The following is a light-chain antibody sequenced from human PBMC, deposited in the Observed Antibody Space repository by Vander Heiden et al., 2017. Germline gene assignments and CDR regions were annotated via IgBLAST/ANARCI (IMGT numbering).Light chain of an antibody. CDR1: SLRSYY. CDR3: NSRDSSGNHLV. J-gene: IGLJ3*02. CDR2: GKN. V-gene: IGLV3-19*01. Sequence: SSELTQAAAVSVALGQTVRITCHVDSLRSYYASWYQQRPGQAPVLVIYGKNNRPSGIPDRFSGSSSGNTASLTITGAQAEDEADYYCNSRDSSGNHLVFGGGTKLTVL.